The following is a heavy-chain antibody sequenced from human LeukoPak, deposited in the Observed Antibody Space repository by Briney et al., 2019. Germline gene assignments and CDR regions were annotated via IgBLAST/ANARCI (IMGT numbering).Heavy chain of an antibody. Sequence: PSETLSLTCTVSGGSISSYYWSWVRQPPGKGLEWIGDIYYSGSTNCNPSLKSRVTISVDTSKNRFSLRLSSVTAADTAVYYSARLASGSYGPLTPFDYWGQGTLVTVSS. V-gene: IGHV4-59*08. CDR3: ARLASGSYGPLTPFDY. D-gene: IGHD1-26*01. CDR1: GGSISSYY. J-gene: IGHJ4*02. CDR2: IYYSGST.